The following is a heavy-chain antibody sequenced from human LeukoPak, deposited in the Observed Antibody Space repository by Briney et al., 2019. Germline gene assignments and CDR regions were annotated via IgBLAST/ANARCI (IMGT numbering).Heavy chain of an antibody. CDR3: AQRALAPGAFDI. V-gene: IGHV4-39*01. CDR1: GGSISSSSYY. CDR2: IYYSGST. Sequence: SETLSLSCTVSGGSISSSSYYWGWIRQPPGKGLEWIGSIYYSGSTYYNPSLKSRVTISVDTSKNQFSLKLSSVTAADTAVYHCAQRALAPGAFDIWGQGTMVTVSS. J-gene: IGHJ3*02.